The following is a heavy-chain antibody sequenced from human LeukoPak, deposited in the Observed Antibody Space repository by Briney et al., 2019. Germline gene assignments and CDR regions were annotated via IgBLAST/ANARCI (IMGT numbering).Heavy chain of an antibody. CDR2: INPSGGST. D-gene: IGHD6-19*01. J-gene: IGHJ6*02. CDR3: ARVAAPGGYYYGMDV. V-gene: IGHV1-46*01. Sequence: ASVKVSCKASGYTLTSYYMHWVRQAPGQGLEWKGIINPSGGSTSYAQKFQGRVTMTRDTSTSTVYMELSSLRSEDTAVYYCARVAAPGGYYYGMDVWGQGTTVTVSS. CDR1: GYTLTSYY.